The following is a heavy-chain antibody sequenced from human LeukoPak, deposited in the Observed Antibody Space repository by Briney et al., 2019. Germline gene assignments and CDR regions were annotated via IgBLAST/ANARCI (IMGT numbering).Heavy chain of an antibody. D-gene: IGHD3-10*01. J-gene: IGHJ3*01. V-gene: IGHV3-7*01. CDR3: AGDSNPRGGYDAFDF. Sequence: HTGGSLRLSCAASGFTFSSYWMTWVRQAPGKGLEWVANIKGDESKKYYVDSVKGRFTISRDNAKNSLYLQMNSLRAEDTAVYYCAGDSNPRGGYDAFDFWGQGTLVTVSS. CDR2: IKGDESKK. CDR1: GFTFSSYW.